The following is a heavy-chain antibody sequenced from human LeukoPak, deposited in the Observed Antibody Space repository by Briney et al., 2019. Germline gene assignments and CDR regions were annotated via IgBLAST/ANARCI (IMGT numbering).Heavy chain of an antibody. J-gene: IGHJ6*02. CDR1: GFTFSSYS. V-gene: IGHV3-48*02. Sequence: GGSLRLSCAASGFTFSSYSMNWVRQAPGKGLEWVSYISSSSSTIYYADSVKGRFTISRDNAKNSLYLQMNSLRDEDTAVYYCARDLDPYYYYYGMDVWGQGTTVTVSS. CDR2: ISSSSSTI. CDR3: ARDLDPYYYYYGMDV.